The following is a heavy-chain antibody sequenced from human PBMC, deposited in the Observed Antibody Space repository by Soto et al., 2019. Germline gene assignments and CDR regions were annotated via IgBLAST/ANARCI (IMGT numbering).Heavy chain of an antibody. Sequence: SETLSLTCTVSGDSVSSYYWSWIRQPAGRGLEWIGRIYISGSTDYNPSLKGRVSMSVDRSKNQFSLKLTSVTAADTAVYYCVRDCSGGGCYSDYGMDVWGQGTTVTVAS. V-gene: IGHV4-4*07. J-gene: IGHJ6*02. CDR1: GDSVSSYY. CDR2: IYISGST. CDR3: VRDCSGGGCYSDYGMDV. D-gene: IGHD2-15*01.